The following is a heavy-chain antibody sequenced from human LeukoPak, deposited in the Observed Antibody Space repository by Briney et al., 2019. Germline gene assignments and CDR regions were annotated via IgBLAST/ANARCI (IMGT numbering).Heavy chain of an antibody. CDR1: GFTFSSYG. Sequence: GGSLRLSCAASGFTFSSYGMHWVRQAPGKGLEWVAVISYDGSNKYYADSVKGRFTISRDNSKNTLYPQMNSLRAEGTAVYYCAKDSRHSGSSWPFYYFDYWGQGTLVTVSS. J-gene: IGHJ4*02. D-gene: IGHD1-26*01. V-gene: IGHV3-30*18. CDR3: AKDSRHSGSSWPFYYFDY. CDR2: ISYDGSNK.